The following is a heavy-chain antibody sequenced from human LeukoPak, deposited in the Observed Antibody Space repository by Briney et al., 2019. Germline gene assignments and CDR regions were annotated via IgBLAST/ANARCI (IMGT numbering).Heavy chain of an antibody. J-gene: IGHJ1*01. CDR1: GFNFNTYW. CDR2: ISQDGGES. V-gene: IGHV3-7*01. D-gene: IGHD2/OR15-2a*01. CDR3: TRLQSYFNS. Sequence: GGSLRLSCAASGFNFNTYWMAWVRQAPAGKGLERVASISQDGGESYYADSVRGRFTISRDNAKNTLYLQMNSLRAEGTTMYYCTRLQSYFNSWGQGTLVTVSS.